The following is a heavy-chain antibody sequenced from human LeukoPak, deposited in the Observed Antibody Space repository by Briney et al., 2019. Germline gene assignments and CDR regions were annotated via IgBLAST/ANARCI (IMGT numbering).Heavy chain of an antibody. Sequence: SETLSLTCTVSGGSISSYYWSWIRQPPGKGLEWIGYIYYSGSTNYNPSLKSRVTISVDTSKNQFSLKLSSVTAADTAVYYCARAYSWTLNYFDYWGQGTLVTVSS. CDR1: GGSISSYY. CDR2: IYYSGST. D-gene: IGHD2-15*01. J-gene: IGHJ4*02. CDR3: ARAYSWTLNYFDY. V-gene: IGHV4-59*01.